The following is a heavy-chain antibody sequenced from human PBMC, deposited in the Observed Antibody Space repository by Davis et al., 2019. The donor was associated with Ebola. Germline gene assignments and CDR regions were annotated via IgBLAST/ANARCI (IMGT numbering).Heavy chain of an antibody. CDR1: GYSISSGYF. J-gene: IGHJ5*02. CDR2: VYHSGST. CDR3: ARHPNTLYYDLWNWFDP. V-gene: IGHV4-38-2*02. D-gene: IGHD3-3*01. Sequence: SETLSLTCTVSGYSISSGYFWGWIRQPPGQGLEWIGTVYHSGSTYYYTSLKSRVTISVDTSKNQFSLKLTSVTAADTAVYYCARHPNTLYYDLWNWFDPWGQGTLVTVSS.